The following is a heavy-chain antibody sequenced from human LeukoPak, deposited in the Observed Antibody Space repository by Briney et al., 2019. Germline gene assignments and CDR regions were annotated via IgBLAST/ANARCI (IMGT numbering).Heavy chain of an antibody. CDR3: AREAGGDYGDYYYYYYMDV. V-gene: IGHV3-20*04. D-gene: IGHD4/OR15-4a*01. J-gene: IGHJ6*03. CDR2: VNWNGGST. CDR1: GFTFDDYG. Sequence: GGSLRLSCAAAGFTFDDYGISWVRQAPGKGLEWVSGVNWNGGSTGYADSVKGRFTISRDNAKNSLYLQMNSLRAEDTALYYCAREAGGDYGDYYYYYYMDVWGKGTTVTVSS.